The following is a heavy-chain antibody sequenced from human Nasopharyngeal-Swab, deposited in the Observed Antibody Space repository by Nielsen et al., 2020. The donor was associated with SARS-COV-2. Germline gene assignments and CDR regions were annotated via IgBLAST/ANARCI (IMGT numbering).Heavy chain of an antibody. V-gene: IGHV4-31*02. D-gene: IGHD3-22*01. CDR2: IYYSGST. CDR3: ARETIPYDSSGFDAFDI. J-gene: IGHJ3*02. Sequence: WIRQPTGKGLEWIGYIYYSGSTYYNPSLKSRVTISVDTSKNQFSLKLSSVTAADTAVYYCARETIPYDSSGFDAFDIWGQGTMVTVSS.